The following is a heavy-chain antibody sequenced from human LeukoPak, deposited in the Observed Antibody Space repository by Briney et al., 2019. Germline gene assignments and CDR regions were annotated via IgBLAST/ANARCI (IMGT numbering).Heavy chain of an antibody. CDR1: GPSMGSDSYS. CDR3: ARRYKDMVVVPAVFYFDY. Sequence: PSETLSLTCNVSGPSMGSDSYSWVWLRQPPGKALEWIGSVYYSGSTYYTPSLKSRVTISVDMSRNHFSLRLNSVAAADTAVYYCARRYKDMVVVPAVFYFDYWGRGILVTVSS. J-gene: IGHJ4*02. CDR2: VYYSGST. D-gene: IGHD2-2*01. V-gene: IGHV4-39*02.